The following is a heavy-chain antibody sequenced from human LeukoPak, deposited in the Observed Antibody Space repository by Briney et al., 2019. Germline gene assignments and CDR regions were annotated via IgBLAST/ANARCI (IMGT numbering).Heavy chain of an antibody. V-gene: IGHV3-20*04. CDR1: GFTFDDYG. CDR2: INWNGGSK. CDR3: ARVPLSSSWGYWFDP. Sequence: PGGSLRLSCAASGFTFDDYGMSWVRQAPGKGLEWVSGINWNGGSKGYADSAKDRFTISRDNPKNSLYLQMNSLRAEDTALYYCARVPLSSSWGYWFDPWVQGTMVTVSS. D-gene: IGHD6-13*01. J-gene: IGHJ5*02.